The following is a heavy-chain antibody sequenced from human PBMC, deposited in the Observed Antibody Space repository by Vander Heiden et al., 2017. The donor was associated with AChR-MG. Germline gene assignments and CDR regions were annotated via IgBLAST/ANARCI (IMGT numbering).Heavy chain of an antibody. CDR3: ASAKSKLLDYYYYMDV. CDR1: GGTFSSYA. V-gene: IGHV1-69*06. Sequence: QVQLVQSGAEVKKPGSSVKVSCKASGGTFSSYALSWVRQAPGQGLEWMGGIIPIVGTANYAQKFQGRVTITADKSTSTAYMELSSLRSEDTAVYYCASAKSKLLDYYYYMDVWGKGTTVTVSS. D-gene: IGHD3-10*01. J-gene: IGHJ6*03. CDR2: IIPIVGTA.